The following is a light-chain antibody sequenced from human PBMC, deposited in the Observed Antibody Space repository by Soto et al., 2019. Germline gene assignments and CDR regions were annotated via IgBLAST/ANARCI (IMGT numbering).Light chain of an antibody. V-gene: IGLV2-23*01. CDR3: CSYAGTGTSLV. Sequence: QSALTQPASVSGSLGQSITISCTGTSSDVGSYNLVSWYQHIPGKVPKLIIFEDTKRPSGVSNRLSGSKSGNTASLTISGLHAEDEADYHCCSYAGTGTSLVFGGGTKLTVL. CDR2: EDT. J-gene: IGLJ2*01. CDR1: SSDVGSYNL.